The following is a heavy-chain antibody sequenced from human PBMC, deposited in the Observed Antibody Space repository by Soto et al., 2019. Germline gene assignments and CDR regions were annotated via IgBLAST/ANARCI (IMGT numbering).Heavy chain of an antibody. V-gene: IGHV4-31*03. D-gene: IGHD3-10*01. CDR2: IYYSGST. CDR1: GGSISSGGYY. J-gene: IGHJ4*02. CDR3: ARDLRVRGVITFFDY. Sequence: QVQLQESGPGLVKPSQTLSLTCTVSGGSISSGGYYWRWIRKHPGKGLEWIGYIYYSGSTSYNPSLKSRVTISVDTSKNQFSLKLSSVTAADTAVYYCARDLRVRGVITFFDYWGQGTLVTVSS.